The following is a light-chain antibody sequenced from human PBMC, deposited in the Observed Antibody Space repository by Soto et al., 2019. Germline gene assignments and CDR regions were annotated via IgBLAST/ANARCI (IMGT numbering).Light chain of an antibody. J-gene: IGLJ2*01. V-gene: IGLV8-61*01. Sequence: QTVVTQEPSLSVSPGGTVTLTCGLTSGSVSTTYYPIWYQQTPGQDPRTLIYSTNTRSSGVPDRFSGSILGNKAALTIRGAQADDEADYYCVLYMGSGTWVFGGGTQLTVL. CDR2: STN. CDR3: VLYMGSGTWV. CDR1: SGSVSTTYY.